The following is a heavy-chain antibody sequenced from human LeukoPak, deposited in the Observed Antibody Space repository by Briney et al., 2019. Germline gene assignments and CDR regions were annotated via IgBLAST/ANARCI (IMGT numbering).Heavy chain of an antibody. Sequence: GGSLRLSCAASGFTFSSYAMHWVRQAPGKGLEWVAVISYDGSNKYYADSVKGRFTISRDNSKNTLYLQMNSLRAEDTAVYYCARDTYNYGSSAYYFDYWGQGTLVTVSS. V-gene: IGHV3-30*04. CDR3: ARDTYNYGSSAYYFDY. CDR2: ISYDGSNK. CDR1: GFTFSSYA. J-gene: IGHJ4*02. D-gene: IGHD5-18*01.